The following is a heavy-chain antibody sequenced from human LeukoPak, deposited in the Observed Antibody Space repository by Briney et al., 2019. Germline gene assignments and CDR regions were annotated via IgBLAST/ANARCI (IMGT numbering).Heavy chain of an antibody. CDR3: ARVVAVAGTFPDS. CDR1: GGSFSGYY. J-gene: IGHJ4*02. Sequence: SETLSLTCAVYGGSFSGYYWSWIRQPPGKGLEWIGNIYYTGTTYYAPSLKSRVTISIDTSKSQFSLKVSSVTAADTAVYYCARVVAVAGTFPDSWGQGTLVTVSS. CDR2: IYYTGTT. V-gene: IGHV4-34*01. D-gene: IGHD6-19*01.